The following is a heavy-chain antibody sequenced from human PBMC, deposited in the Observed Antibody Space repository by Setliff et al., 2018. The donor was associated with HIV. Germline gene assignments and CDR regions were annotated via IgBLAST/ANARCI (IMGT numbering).Heavy chain of an antibody. CDR2: ISWSGSGI. Sequence: GGSLRLSCAASGFSFSDYGMHWVRQGPGKGLEWVAGISWSGSGIGYGDSVKGRFTSSRDDDRSFLFLQMNSLRAEDTAVYYCAKDRYSSGWYWFDPWGQGTLVTVSS. CDR1: GFSFSDYG. V-gene: IGHV3-20*04. D-gene: IGHD6-19*01. CDR3: AKDRYSSGWYWFDP. J-gene: IGHJ5*02.